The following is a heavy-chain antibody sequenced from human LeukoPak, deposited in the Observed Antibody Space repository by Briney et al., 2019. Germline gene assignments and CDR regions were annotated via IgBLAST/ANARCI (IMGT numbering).Heavy chain of an antibody. D-gene: IGHD6-13*01. CDR2: ISAYNGNT. Sequence: ASVKVSCKASGYTFTSYGISWVRQAPGQGLEWMGWISAYNGNTNCAQKLQGRVTMTTDTSTSTAYMELRSLRSDDTAVYYCARSSIAAAVTEYFQHWGQGTLVTVSS. CDR3: ARSSIAAAVTEYFQH. CDR1: GYTFTSYG. J-gene: IGHJ1*01. V-gene: IGHV1-18*01.